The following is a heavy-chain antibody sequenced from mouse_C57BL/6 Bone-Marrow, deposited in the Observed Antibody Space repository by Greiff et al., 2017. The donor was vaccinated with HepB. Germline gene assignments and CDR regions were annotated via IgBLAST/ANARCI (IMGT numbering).Heavy chain of an antibody. CDR2: IRSKSSNYAT. CDR1: GFTFNTYA. Sequence: SGFTFNTYAMHWVRQAPGKGLEWVARIRSKSSNYATYYADSVKDRFTISRDDSQSMLYLQMNNLKTEDTAMYYCVTPYSNDYAMDYWGQGTSVTVSS. J-gene: IGHJ4*01. V-gene: IGHV10-3*01. D-gene: IGHD2-5*01. CDR3: VTPYSNDYAMDY.